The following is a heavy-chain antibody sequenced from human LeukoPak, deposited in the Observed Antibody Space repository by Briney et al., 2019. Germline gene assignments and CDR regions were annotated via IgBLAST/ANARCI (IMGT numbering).Heavy chain of an antibody. J-gene: IGHJ1*01. D-gene: IGHD3-22*01. CDR1: EYTFTDYY. CDR2: INPNSGGT. CDR3: ARGIYDSSDFEYFQD. V-gene: IGHV1-2*02. Sequence: ASVKVSCKASEYTFTDYYMHRVRQAPGQGLEWMGWINPNSGGTNYAQKFQGRVTLTRDTSISTAYMELSRLRSDDTAVYYCARGIYDSSDFEYFQDWGQGTLVTVSS.